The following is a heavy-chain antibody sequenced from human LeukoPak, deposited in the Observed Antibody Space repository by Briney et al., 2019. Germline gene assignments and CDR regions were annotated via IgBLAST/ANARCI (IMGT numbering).Heavy chain of an antibody. J-gene: IGHJ4*02. CDR3: ARIKQTDFWSGDTYDY. CDR1: GYTFTGYY. CDR2: INPNSGGT. D-gene: IGHD3-3*01. V-gene: IGHV1-2*06. Sequence: GASVKVSCKASGYTFTGYYMHWLRQAPGQGLEWMGRINPNSGGTNYAQKFQGRVTMTRDTSISTAYMELSRLRSDDTAVYYCARIKQTDFWSGDTYDYWGQGTLVTVSS.